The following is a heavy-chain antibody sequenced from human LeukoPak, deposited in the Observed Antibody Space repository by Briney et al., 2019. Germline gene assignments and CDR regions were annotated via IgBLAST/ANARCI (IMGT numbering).Heavy chain of an antibody. D-gene: IGHD6-13*01. V-gene: IGHV4-4*07. CDR2: IYTSGST. CDR3: ASGVEQQLGPGFDY. CDR1: GGSISSYY. Sequence: SSQTLSLTCTVSGGSISSYYWSWIRQPAGKGLEWIGRIYTSGSTNYNPSLKSRVTMSVDTSKNQFSLKLSSVTAADTAVYYCASGVEQQLGPGFDYWGQGTLVTVSS. J-gene: IGHJ4*02.